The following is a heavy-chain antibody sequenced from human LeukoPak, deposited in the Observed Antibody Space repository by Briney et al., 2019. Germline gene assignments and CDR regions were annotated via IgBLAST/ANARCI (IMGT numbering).Heavy chain of an antibody. J-gene: IGHJ4*02. V-gene: IGHV3-23*01. D-gene: IGHD4-17*01. Sequence: GGSLRLSCAASGFTFSSYAMSWVRQAPGKGLEWVSAISGSGGSTYYADSVKGRFTISRDKSKNTLNLQMNSLRAEDTAVYYCAKDVRTEYYFDYWGQGTLVTVSS. CDR2: ISGSGGST. CDR1: GFTFSSYA. CDR3: AKDVRTEYYFDY.